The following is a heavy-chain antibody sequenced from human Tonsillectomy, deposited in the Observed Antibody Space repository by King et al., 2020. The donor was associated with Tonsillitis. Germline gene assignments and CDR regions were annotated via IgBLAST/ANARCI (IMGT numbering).Heavy chain of an antibody. CDR2: IYYSGST. Sequence: QLQESGPGLVKPSETLSLTCTVSGGSISSYYWTWIRQPPGKGLEWIGYIYYSGSTNYNPSLKSRVTISVDTSKNQFSLKLSSVTAADTAVYYCARECYDFLTGSRYYFDYWGQGTLVTVSS. CDR3: ARECYDFLTGSRYYFDY. D-gene: IGHD3-9*01. CDR1: GGSISSYY. J-gene: IGHJ4*02. V-gene: IGHV4-59*01.